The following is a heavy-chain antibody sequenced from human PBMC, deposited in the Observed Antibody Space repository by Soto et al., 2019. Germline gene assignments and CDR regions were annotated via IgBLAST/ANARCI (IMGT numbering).Heavy chain of an antibody. D-gene: IGHD1-26*01. Sequence: ETLSLTCTVSGDSVSSSSYYWGWIRQPPGKGLEWIGTIYYTGTTSYSPSLKRRVTISVDTSKTQFSLKLSSVTATDTAVYYCAGRRAGDYYFDYWGQGTLVTVSS. J-gene: IGHJ4*02. V-gene: IGHV4-39*01. CDR3: AGRRAGDYYFDY. CDR2: IYYTGTT. CDR1: GDSVSSSSYY.